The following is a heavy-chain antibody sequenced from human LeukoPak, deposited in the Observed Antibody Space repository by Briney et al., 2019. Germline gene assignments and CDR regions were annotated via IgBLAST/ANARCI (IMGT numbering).Heavy chain of an antibody. CDR3: ASRALYSSSWGMYFDY. CDR1: GGSLSGYY. V-gene: IGHV4-59*01. J-gene: IGHJ4*02. Sequence: SEALSLTCAVYGGSLSGYYWSWIRQPPGKGLKWIGYIYYSGSTNYNPSLKSRVTISVDTSKNQFSLKLSSATAADTAVYYCASRALYSSSWGMYFDYWGQGTLVTVSS. D-gene: IGHD6-13*01. CDR2: IYYSGST.